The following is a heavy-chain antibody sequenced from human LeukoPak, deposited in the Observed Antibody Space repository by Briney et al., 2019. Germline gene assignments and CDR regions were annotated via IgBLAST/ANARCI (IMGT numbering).Heavy chain of an antibody. Sequence: GGSLRLSCAASGFTFDDYGMSWVRQAPGKGLEWVSGINWNGGSTGYADSVKGRSTISRDNAKNSLYLQMNSLRAEDTALYYCARDLLYDSSGFFDYWGQGTLVTVSS. CDR1: GFTFDDYG. J-gene: IGHJ4*02. V-gene: IGHV3-20*04. D-gene: IGHD3-22*01. CDR3: ARDLLYDSSGFFDY. CDR2: INWNGGST.